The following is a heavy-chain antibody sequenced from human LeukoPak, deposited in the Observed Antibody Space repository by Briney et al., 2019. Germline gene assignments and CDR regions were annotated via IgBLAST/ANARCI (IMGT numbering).Heavy chain of an antibody. CDR1: GFTFSSYS. V-gene: IGHV3-21*01. J-gene: IGHJ5*02. D-gene: IGHD6-13*01. CDR3: ARGPPGIAARRFDP. CDR2: ISSSSSYI. Sequence: GGSLRLSCAASGFTFSSYSMNWVRQAPGKGLEWVSSISSSSSYIYYADSVKGRFTISRDNAKNSLYLQMNSLRAEDTAVYYCARGPPGIAARRFDPWGQGTLVTVSS.